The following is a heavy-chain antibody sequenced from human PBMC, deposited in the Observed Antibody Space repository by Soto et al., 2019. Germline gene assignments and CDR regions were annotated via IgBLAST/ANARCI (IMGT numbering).Heavy chain of an antibody. CDR3: ATSEGRDGYSFDY. Sequence: KKTEASVKVSCKASGGTFSSYAISWVRQAPGQGLEWMGGIIPIXXXXKYEQTSTGRATITADESTSTAYMELGSLRSEDTAVYYRATSEGRDGYSFDYWGPG. CDR2: IIPIXXXX. V-gene: IGHV1-69*13. J-gene: IGHJ4*02. D-gene: IGHD5-18*01. CDR1: GGTFSSYA.